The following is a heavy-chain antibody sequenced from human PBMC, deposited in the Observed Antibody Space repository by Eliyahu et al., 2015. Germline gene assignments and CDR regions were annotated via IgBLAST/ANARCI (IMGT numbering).Heavy chain of an antibody. J-gene: IGHJ4*02. Sequence: QVQLVESGGGVVQPGGSLRLSCAASGFTFSSSGMHWVRQAPGKGLEWVAFIHFDGSNKYYADSLKGRFTISRDSSKNTLYLQMSSLRVEDTTVYYCAKDGESSGWTIDYWGQGTLVTVSS. CDR1: GFTFSSSG. CDR2: IHFDGSNK. CDR3: AKDGESSGWTIDY. D-gene: IGHD6-19*01. V-gene: IGHV3-30*02.